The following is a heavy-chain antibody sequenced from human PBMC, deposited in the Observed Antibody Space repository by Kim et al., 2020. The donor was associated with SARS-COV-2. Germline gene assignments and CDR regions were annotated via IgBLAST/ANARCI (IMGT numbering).Heavy chain of an antibody. CDR3: ARDPTTSSWFDY. CDR1: GYSFTSYW. CDR2: IYPGASDT. D-gene: IGHD6-13*01. V-gene: IGHV5-51*01. J-gene: IGHJ4*02. Sequence: GESLKISRKGSGYSFTSYWIGWVRQMPGKGLEWMGIIYPGASDTRYSPSFQCQFTISADKSISTAYLQWSSLKASDTAMYYCARDPTTSSWFDYWGQGTLVTVSS.